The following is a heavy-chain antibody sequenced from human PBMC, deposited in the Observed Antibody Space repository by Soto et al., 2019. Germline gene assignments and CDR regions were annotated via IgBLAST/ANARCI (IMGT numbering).Heavy chain of an antibody. CDR1: GYTFSGHA. CDR2: TNAGNSKT. CDR3: GRDQSGTGYYVDWFDP. Sequence: QVHFVQSGAEVKKPGASVKVSCKASGYTFSGHAIHWLRQAPGHRPECRGGTNAGNSKTYYSEKFEGRVAFTRDTVATTVNMELTSLTSEDTAVYYCGRDQSGTGYYVDWFDPWGQGTLVTVSS. D-gene: IGHD3-10*02. J-gene: IGHJ5*02. V-gene: IGHV1-3*01.